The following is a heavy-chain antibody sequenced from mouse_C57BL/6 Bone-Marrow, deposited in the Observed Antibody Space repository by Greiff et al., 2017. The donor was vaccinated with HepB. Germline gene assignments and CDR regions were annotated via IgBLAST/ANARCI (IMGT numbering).Heavy chain of an antibody. D-gene: IGHD3-3*01. V-gene: IGHV1-66*01. CDR2: IYPGSGNT. J-gene: IGHJ3*01. CDR1: GYSFTSYY. Sequence: VKLMESGPELVKPGASVKISCKASGYSFTSYYIHWVKQRPGQGLEWIGWIYPGSGNTKYNEKFKGKATLTADTSSSTAYMQLSSLTSEDSAVYYCARWGTSWFAYWGQGTLVTVSA. CDR3: ARWGTSWFAY.